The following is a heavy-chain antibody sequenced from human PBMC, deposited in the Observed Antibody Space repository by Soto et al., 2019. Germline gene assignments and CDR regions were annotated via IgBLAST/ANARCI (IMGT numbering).Heavy chain of an antibody. Sequence: PGGSLRLSCAASGFTFSDYYMNWIRQAPGKGLEWGSYISSGAITIYYADSVKGRFTISRDNAKNSLYLQMNSLRAEDTAVYYCAGQYSSSSGEFGGQGTLVTVS. D-gene: IGHD6-6*01. V-gene: IGHV3-11*01. CDR2: ISSGAITI. CDR3: AGQYSSSSGEF. J-gene: IGHJ4*02. CDR1: GFTFSDYY.